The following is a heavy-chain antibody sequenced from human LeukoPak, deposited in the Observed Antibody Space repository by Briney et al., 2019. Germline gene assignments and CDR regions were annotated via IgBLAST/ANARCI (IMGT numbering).Heavy chain of an antibody. D-gene: IGHD6-6*01. V-gene: IGHV3-23*01. Sequence: PGGSLRLSCAASGFTFSSYAMRWVRQAPGKGLEWVSAISSSGSNTYYADSVKGRFTISRDNSKNTLYLEMNSLRAEDTAVYYCAKVHLSYYFDYWGQGTLVTVSS. J-gene: IGHJ4*02. CDR2: ISSSGSNT. CDR3: AKVHLSYYFDY. CDR1: GFTFSSYA.